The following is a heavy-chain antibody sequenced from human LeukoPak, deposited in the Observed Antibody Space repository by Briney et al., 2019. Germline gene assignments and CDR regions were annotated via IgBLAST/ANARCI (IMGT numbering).Heavy chain of an antibody. CDR3: ARNEGDAYYYDSSGYTYPDY. D-gene: IGHD3-22*01. J-gene: IGHJ4*02. Sequence: ASVKVSCKASGYTFTSYYMHWVRQAPGQGLEWMGIINPSGGSTSYAQKFQGRVTMTRDTSMSTVYMELSSLRSEDTAVYYCARNEGDAYYYDSSGYTYPDYWGQGTLVTVSS. V-gene: IGHV1-46*01. CDR2: INPSGGST. CDR1: GYTFTSYY.